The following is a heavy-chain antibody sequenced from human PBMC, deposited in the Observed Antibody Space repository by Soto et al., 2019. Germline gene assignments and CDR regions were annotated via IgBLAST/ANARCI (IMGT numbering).Heavy chain of an antibody. CDR1: GYTFTSYV. D-gene: IGHD3-22*01. J-gene: IGHJ4*02. Sequence: ASVKVSCKASGYTFTSYVIHWVRQAPGQRLEWMGWINAGNGNTKYSQKFQGRVTIARDTSASTAYMELSSLRSKDTAVYYCARGDYHDRNDYYPLAYWGQGALVTVSS. V-gene: IGHV1-3*01. CDR3: ARGDYHDRNDYYPLAY. CDR2: INAGNGNT.